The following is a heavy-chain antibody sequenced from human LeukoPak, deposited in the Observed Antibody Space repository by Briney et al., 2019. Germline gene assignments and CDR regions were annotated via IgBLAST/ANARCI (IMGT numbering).Heavy chain of an antibody. Sequence: SETLSLTCTVSGVSISSYYWSWIRQPPGEGLEWIGYIYYSGTTNYNPSLKSRVTISVDTSKNQFSLKLSSVTAADTAVYYCARHYDILTGYSAYAFDIWGQGTMVTVSS. CDR2: IYYSGTT. V-gene: IGHV4-59*08. J-gene: IGHJ3*02. CDR3: ARHYDILTGYSAYAFDI. D-gene: IGHD3-9*01. CDR1: GVSISSYY.